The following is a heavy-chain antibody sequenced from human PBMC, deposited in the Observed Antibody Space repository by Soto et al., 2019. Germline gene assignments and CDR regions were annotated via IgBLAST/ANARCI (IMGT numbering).Heavy chain of an antibody. V-gene: IGHV4-59*01. CDR2: IYYSGST. CDR1: GGSISSYY. J-gene: IGHJ4*02. Sequence: ETLSLTCTVSGGSISSYYWSWIRQPPGKGLEWIGYIYYSGSTNYNPSLKSRVTISVDTSKNQFSLKLSSVTAADTAVYYCARGTMTTVASRHFDYWGQGTLVTSPQ. CDR3: ARGTMTTVASRHFDY. D-gene: IGHD4-17*01.